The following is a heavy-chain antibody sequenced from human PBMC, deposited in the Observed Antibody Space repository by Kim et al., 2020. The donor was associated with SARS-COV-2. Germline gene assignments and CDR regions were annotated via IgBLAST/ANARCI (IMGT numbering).Heavy chain of an antibody. CDR2: INHSGST. V-gene: IGHV4-34*01. Sequence: SETLSLTCAVYGGSFSGYYWSWIRQPPGKGLEWIGEINHSGSTNYNPSLKSRVTISVDTSKNQFSLKLSSVTAADTAVYYCARVSGIRYWFDPWGQGTLVTVSS. CDR3: ARVSGIRYWFDP. CDR1: GGSFSGYY. D-gene: IGHD6-13*01. J-gene: IGHJ5*02.